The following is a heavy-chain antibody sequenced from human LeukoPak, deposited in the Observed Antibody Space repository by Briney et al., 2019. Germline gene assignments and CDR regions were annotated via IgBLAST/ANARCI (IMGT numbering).Heavy chain of an antibody. CDR3: ATGVLSPLDEYYFDY. Sequence: GASVKVSCKVSGYTLTELSMHWVRQAPGKGLEWMVGFDPEDGETIYAQKFQGRVTMTEDTSTDTAYMELSSLRSEDTAVYYCATGVLSPLDEYYFDYWGQGTLVTVSS. D-gene: IGHD2-8*02. V-gene: IGHV1-24*01. CDR1: GYTLTELS. CDR2: FDPEDGET. J-gene: IGHJ4*02.